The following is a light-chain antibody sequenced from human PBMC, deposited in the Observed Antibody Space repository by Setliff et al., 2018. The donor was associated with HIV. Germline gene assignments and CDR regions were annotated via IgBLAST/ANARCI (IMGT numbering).Light chain of an antibody. Sequence: QSALAQPPSASGSPGQSVTISCTGASSDVGVYNYVSWFQQHPGKAPKLMIYEVTKRPSGVPDRFSGSKSGNTASLTVSGLQAEDEADYYCGPYAGSKSYVFGTGTKVTVL. V-gene: IGLV2-8*01. CDR1: SSDVGVYNY. CDR2: EVT. J-gene: IGLJ1*01. CDR3: GPYAGSKSYV.